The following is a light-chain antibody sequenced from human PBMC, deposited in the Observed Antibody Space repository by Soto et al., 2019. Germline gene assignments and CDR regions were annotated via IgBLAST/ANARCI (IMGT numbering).Light chain of an antibody. V-gene: IGKV4-1*01. J-gene: IGKJ5*01. CDR2: WAS. CDR1: QSVLYSSNNKNY. CDR3: QQYYSTPIT. Sequence: DIVMTQSPDSLAVSLGERATINCKSSQSVLYSSNNKNYLAWYQQKPGQPPKLLIYWASTREYGVPDRFSGSWSGTDFTLTISSPQAEDVAVYYCQQYYSTPITFGQGTRLRL.